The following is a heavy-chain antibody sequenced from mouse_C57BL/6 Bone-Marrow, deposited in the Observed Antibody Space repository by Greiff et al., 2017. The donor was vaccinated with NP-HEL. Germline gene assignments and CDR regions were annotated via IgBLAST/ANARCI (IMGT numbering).Heavy chain of an antibody. J-gene: IGHJ2*01. CDR1: GYSFTSGYY. Sequence: EVQLVESGPGLVKPSPSLSLSCSVTGYSFTSGYYCNWIRQSAGNKLEWMGNITNDGSTNYNASFKNRTSLTRDTSKNKLLLNLNSETTEDTARECCARSKRDYFDFGGQGTTPTVSS. D-gene: IGHD2-5*01. CDR3: ARSKRDYFDF. CDR2: ITNDGST. V-gene: IGHV3-6*01.